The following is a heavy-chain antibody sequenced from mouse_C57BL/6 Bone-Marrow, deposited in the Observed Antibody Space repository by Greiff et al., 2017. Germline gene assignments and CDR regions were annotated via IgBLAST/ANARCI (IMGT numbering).Heavy chain of an antibody. J-gene: IGHJ1*03. CDR1: GYTFTNYW. CDR3: ARRLGHWYFDV. Sequence: VKLQQSGAELVRPGTSVKMSCKASGYTFTNYWIGWAKQRPGHGLEWIGDIYPGGGYTNYNEKFKGKATLTADKSSSTAYMQFSSLTSEDSAIYYCARRLGHWYFDVWGTGTTVTVSS. D-gene: IGHD4-1*01. V-gene: IGHV1-63*01. CDR2: IYPGGGYT.